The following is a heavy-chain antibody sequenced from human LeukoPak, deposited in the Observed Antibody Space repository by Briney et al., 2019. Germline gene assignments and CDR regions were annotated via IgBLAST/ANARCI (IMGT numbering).Heavy chain of an antibody. Sequence: PSETLSLTCAVYGGSFSGYYWTWIRQPPGKGLEWIGEINHSGSTNYNPSLKSRVTISVDTPKNQFSLKLTSVTAADTALYSCARDVDGLIDYWGQGTLVTVSS. CDR3: ARDVDGLIDY. CDR2: INHSGST. J-gene: IGHJ4*02. CDR1: GGSFSGYY. V-gene: IGHV4-34*01. D-gene: IGHD3-16*01.